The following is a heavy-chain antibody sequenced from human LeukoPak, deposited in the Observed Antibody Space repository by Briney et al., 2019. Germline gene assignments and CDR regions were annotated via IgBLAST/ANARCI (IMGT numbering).Heavy chain of an antibody. CDR1: GGSISSYY. Sequence: SETLSLTCTVSGGSISSYYWSWIRQPPGKGLEWIGYIYYSGSTNYNPSLKSRVTISVDTSKNQFSLKLSSVTAADTAVYYCARVPLTRCSGGSPSYYYYYMDVWGKGTTVTISS. D-gene: IGHD2-15*01. J-gene: IGHJ6*03. V-gene: IGHV4-59*01. CDR3: ARVPLTRCSGGSPSYYYYYMDV. CDR2: IYYSGST.